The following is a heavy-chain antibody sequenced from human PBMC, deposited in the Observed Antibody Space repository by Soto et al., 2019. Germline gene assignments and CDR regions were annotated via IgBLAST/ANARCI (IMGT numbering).Heavy chain of an antibody. CDR2: IIPVIDTA. D-gene: IGHD7-27*01. Sequence: SVKVSCKVSGGTFNIRWVRQAPGQGLEWMGGIIPVIDTANYARKFQGRVVISADRATNIVYMEMMSLTLEDTAVYYCARGSGADAFDIWGQGTMVTV. J-gene: IGHJ3*02. CDR1: GGTFN. V-gene: IGHV1-69*06. CDR3: ARGSGADAFDI.